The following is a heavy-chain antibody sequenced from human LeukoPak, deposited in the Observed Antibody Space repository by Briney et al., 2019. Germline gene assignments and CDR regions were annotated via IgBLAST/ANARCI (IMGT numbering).Heavy chain of an antibody. D-gene: IGHD4-17*01. Sequence: ASVKVSCKASGYTFTSYGISWVRQAPGQGLEWMGWISVYNGNTNYAQKLQGRVTMTTETSTSTAYMELRSLRSDDTAVYYCARDYGGDSDYGDYGGWFDPWGQGTLVTVSS. CDR3: ARDYGGDSDYGDYGGWFDP. CDR1: GYTFTSYG. V-gene: IGHV1-18*01. J-gene: IGHJ5*02. CDR2: ISVYNGNT.